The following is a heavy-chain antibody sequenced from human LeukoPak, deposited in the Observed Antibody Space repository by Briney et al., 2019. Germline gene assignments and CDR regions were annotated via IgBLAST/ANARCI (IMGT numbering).Heavy chain of an antibody. V-gene: IGHV3-21*01. J-gene: IGHJ3*02. CDR1: GFTLSSYS. CDR3: AREGGEGDWNDVGSAFDI. Sequence: GGSLRLSCAASGFTLSSYSMNWVRQAPGKGLEWVSSISSSSYIYYADSVKGRFTISRDNAKNSLYLQMNSLRAEDTAVYYCAREGGEGDWNDVGSAFDIWGQGTMVTVSS. D-gene: IGHD1-1*01. CDR2: ISSSSYI.